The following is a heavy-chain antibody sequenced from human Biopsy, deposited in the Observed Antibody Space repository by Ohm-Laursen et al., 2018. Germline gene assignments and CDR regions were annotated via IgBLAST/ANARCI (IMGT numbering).Heavy chain of an antibody. CDR2: VYYTGNT. D-gene: IGHD5-12*01. J-gene: IGHJ1*01. CDR1: GCSVGSGTFH. V-gene: IGHV4-61*01. CDR3: VRQGGYFQN. Sequence: SQTLSLTCSVSGCSVGSGTFHWGWIRHPPGKGLEWIGHVYYTGNTNYNPSLKSRVTISMDMSKNQFSLRLSSVTAADTAVYYCVRQGGYFQNWGPGSQVAVSS.